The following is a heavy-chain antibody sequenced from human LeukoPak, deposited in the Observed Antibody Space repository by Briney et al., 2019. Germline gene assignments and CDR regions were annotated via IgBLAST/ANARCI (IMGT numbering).Heavy chain of an antibody. CDR2: ISSSSTYI. CDR3: AKSGGGSGTNY. J-gene: IGHJ4*02. V-gene: IGHV3-21*04. Sequence: GGSLTLSCTASGFTFSYFTMHWVRQAPGKGLEWVSSISSSSTYIYYADSVKGRFTISRDNSKNTLYLQLNSLRAEDTAIYYCAKSGGGSGTNYWGQGTLVTVSS. D-gene: IGHD3-10*01. CDR1: GFTFSYFT.